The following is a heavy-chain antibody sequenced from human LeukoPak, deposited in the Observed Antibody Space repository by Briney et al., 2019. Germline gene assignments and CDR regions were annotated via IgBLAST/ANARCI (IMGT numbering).Heavy chain of an antibody. V-gene: IGHV1-2*02. D-gene: IGHD6-13*01. J-gene: IGHJ4*02. CDR1: GYTFSGYY. CDR2: INPNSGGT. CDR3: ASRSYSSSWYNY. Sequence: ASVKVSCKASGYTFSGYYMHWVRQAPGQGLEWMGWINPNSGGTNYAQKFQGRVTMTRDTSISTAYMELSRLRSDDTAVYYCASRSYSSSWYNYWGQGTLVTVSS.